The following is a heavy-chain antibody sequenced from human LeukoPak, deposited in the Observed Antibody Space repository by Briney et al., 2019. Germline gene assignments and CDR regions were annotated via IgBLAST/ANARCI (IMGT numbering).Heavy chain of an antibody. J-gene: IGHJ5*02. D-gene: IGHD6-19*01. CDR2: IYYSGST. Sequence: SETLSLTCTVSGGSISSYYWSWIRQPPGKGLEWIGYIYYSGSTNYNPSLKSRVTISVGTSKNQFSLKLSSVTAADTAVYYCARRKSSGWYGWFDPWGQGTLVTVSS. V-gene: IGHV4-59*12. CDR3: ARRKSSGWYGWFDP. CDR1: GGSISSYY.